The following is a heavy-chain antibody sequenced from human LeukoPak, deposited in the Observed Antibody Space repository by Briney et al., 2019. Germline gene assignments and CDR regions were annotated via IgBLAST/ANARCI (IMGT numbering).Heavy chain of an antibody. D-gene: IGHD4-11*01. CDR1: GGSISSGSYY. CDR3: ARAPWHLDYSNYYYFDY. Sequence: SETLSLTCTVPGGSISSGSYYWSWIRQPAGKGLEWNGRIYTSGSTNYNPSLKSRVTISVDTSKNQFSLKLSSVTAADTAVYYCARAPWHLDYSNYYYFDYWGQGTLVTVSS. CDR2: IYTSGST. J-gene: IGHJ4*02. V-gene: IGHV4-61*02.